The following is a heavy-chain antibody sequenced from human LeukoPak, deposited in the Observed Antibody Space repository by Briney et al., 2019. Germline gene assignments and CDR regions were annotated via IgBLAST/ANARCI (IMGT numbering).Heavy chain of an antibody. CDR3: ARWSGSVTARSYYYYMDV. V-gene: IGHV4-4*02. D-gene: IGHD6-6*01. CDR1: GGSISSSNW. CDR2: IYHSGST. J-gene: IGHJ6*03. Sequence: PSETLSLTCAVSGGSISSSNWWSWVRQPPGKGLEWIGEIYHSGSTNYNPSLKSRVTISVDASRNQFSLNLSSVTAADTAVYYCARWSGSVTARSYYYYMDVWGEGTTVTVSS.